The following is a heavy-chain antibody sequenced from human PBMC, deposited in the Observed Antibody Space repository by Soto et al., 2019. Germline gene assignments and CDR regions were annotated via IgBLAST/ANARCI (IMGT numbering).Heavy chain of an antibody. CDR1: RFSFSRYA. CDR3: AKDGYFDTYYFDH. CDR2: ISYDGRQK. J-gene: IGHJ4*02. D-gene: IGHD3-9*01. Sequence: QVQLVESGGGVVQPGRSLRLSCAASRFSFSRYAMHWVRQAPGKGLEWVAVISYDGRQKHYVDSVKGRFTISRDESDNTLYLQMNSLRPEDTAMYYCAKDGYFDTYYFDHWGQGTLVTVSS. V-gene: IGHV3-30*04.